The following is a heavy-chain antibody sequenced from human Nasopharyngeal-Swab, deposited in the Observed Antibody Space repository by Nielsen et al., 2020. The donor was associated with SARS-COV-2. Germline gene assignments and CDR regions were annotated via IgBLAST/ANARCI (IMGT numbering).Heavy chain of an antibody. Sequence: ASVKVSCKASGYTFTGYYMQWVRQAPGQGLEWMGWINPNSGGTNYAQKFQGRVTMTRDTSISTAYMELSRLRSDDTAVYYCATSSSYYDSSGYSSSGMDVWGQGTTVTVSS. J-gene: IGHJ6*02. D-gene: IGHD3-22*01. V-gene: IGHV1-2*02. CDR1: GYTFTGYY. CDR2: INPNSGGT. CDR3: ATSSSYYDSSGYSSSGMDV.